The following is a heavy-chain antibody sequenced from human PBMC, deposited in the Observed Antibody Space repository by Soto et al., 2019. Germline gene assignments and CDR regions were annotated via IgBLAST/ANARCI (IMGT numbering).Heavy chain of an antibody. CDR2: ISSRSDTL. CDR3: ARDWDIVILSVPIPNYNYGMDV. Sequence: GVSLRLSCEVSGFTFSAYAMNWVRPAPGKGLDWVSYISSRSDTLYYADSVKGRFTISRDNAKNSVYLQVNNLRDEDTAVYYCARDWDIVILSVPIPNYNYGMDVWGQGTTVTVSS. J-gene: IGHJ6*02. D-gene: IGHD2-15*01. V-gene: IGHV3-48*02. CDR1: GFTFSAYA.